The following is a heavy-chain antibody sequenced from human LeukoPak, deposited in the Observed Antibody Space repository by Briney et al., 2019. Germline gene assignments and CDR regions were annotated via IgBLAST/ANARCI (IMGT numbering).Heavy chain of an antibody. J-gene: IGHJ4*02. V-gene: IGHV7-4-1*02. CDR3: ARDVSDPLDY. D-gene: IGHD2-21*02. CDR1: GYNFIGYY. Sequence: GASVKVSCKASGYNFIGYYINWVRQAPGQGREWMGWINTNTGNPTYAQGFTGRFVFSLDTSVSTAYLQISSLKAEDTAVYYCARDVSDPLDYWGQGTLVTVSS. CDR2: INTNTGNP.